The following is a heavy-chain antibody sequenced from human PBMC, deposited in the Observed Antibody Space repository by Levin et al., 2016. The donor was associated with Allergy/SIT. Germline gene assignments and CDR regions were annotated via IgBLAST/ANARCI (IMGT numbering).Heavy chain of an antibody. Sequence: GESLKISCSTSGFTFADYALSWVRQAPGKGLEWVAAISADAADTYYADSVRGRFTVSRDNSKNTLFLQMNNLRVDDAALYYCVKGAGVAGGGAGGLLDSWGQGTLVSVSS. D-gene: IGHD1-26*01. CDR1: GFTFADYA. CDR3: VKGAGVAGGGAGGLLDS. CDR2: ISADAADT. V-gene: IGHV3-23*01. J-gene: IGHJ4*02.